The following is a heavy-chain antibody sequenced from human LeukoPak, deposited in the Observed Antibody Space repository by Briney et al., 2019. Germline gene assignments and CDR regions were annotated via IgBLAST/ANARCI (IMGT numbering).Heavy chain of an antibody. CDR2: IYYSGST. Sequence: SETLSLTCAVYGGSFSGYYWGWIRQPPGKGLEWIGSIYYSGSTYYNPSLKSRVTISVDTSKNQFSLKLSSVTAADTAVYYCARRGPWGSGSYYNARGYFDYWGQGTLVTVSS. V-gene: IGHV4-39*01. J-gene: IGHJ4*02. CDR3: ARRGPWGSGSYYNARGYFDY. D-gene: IGHD3-10*01. CDR1: GGSFSGYY.